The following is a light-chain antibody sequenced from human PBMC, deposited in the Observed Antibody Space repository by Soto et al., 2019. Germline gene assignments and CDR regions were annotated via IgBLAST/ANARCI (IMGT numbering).Light chain of an antibody. CDR1: QRILYSPNNKNY. J-gene: IGKJ4*01. V-gene: IGKV4-1*01. Sequence: DIVMTQSPDSLAVSLGERATINCKSSQRILYSPNNKNYLAWYQQKPGQPPKLLIYWASTRESGVPDRFSGSGSGTDFTLTISSLQAEDVAVYYCQQYYSTPLTFGGGTKVEI. CDR2: WAS. CDR3: QQYYSTPLT.